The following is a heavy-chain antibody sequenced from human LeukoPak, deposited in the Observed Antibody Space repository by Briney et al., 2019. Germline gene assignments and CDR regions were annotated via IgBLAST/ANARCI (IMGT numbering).Heavy chain of an antibody. Sequence: LAGGSLRLSCTASGFTFSSYAMSWVRQAPGKGLEWVSAISGSGGSTYYADSVKGRFTISRDNSKNTLYLQMNSLRAEDTAEYYCAKGVLRTTVTTGYFDYWGQGTLVTVSS. CDR1: GFTFSSYA. J-gene: IGHJ4*02. D-gene: IGHD4-17*01. CDR3: AKGVLRTTVTTGYFDY. V-gene: IGHV3-23*01. CDR2: ISGSGGST.